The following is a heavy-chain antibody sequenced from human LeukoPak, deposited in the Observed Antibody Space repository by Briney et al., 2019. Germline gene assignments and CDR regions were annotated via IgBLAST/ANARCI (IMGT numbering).Heavy chain of an antibody. D-gene: IGHD3-3*01. J-gene: IGHJ4*02. CDR3: AKKGRFLEWFFLYFDY. CDR1: GFTFSSYA. V-gene: IGHV3-23*01. CDR2: ISGSGGST. Sequence: GGSLRLSCAASGFTFSSYAMSWVRPAPGKGLEWVSAISGSGGSTYYADSVKGRFPISRDNSKNTLYLQMNSLRAEDTAVYYCAKKGRFLEWFFLYFDYWGQGTLVTVSS.